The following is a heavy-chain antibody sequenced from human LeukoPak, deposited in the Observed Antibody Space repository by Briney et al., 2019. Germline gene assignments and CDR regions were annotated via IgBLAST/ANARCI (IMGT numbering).Heavy chain of an antibody. V-gene: IGHV4-30-2*01. Sequence: PSETLSLTCAVSGGSISSGGYSWSWIRQPPGKGLEWIGYIYHSGSTYYNPSLKSRVTISVDRSKNQFSLKLSSVTAADTAVYYCARGLDTLDYWGQGTLVTVSS. CDR2: IYHSGST. CDR3: ARGLDTLDY. CDR1: GGSISSGGYS. J-gene: IGHJ4*02.